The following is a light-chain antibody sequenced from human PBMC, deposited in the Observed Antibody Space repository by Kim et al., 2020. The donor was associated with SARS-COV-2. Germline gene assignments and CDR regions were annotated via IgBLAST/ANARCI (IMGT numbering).Light chain of an antibody. V-gene: IGLV2-23*01. Sequence: QSALTQPASVSGSPGQSITISCTGTSSDIGSYSLVSWYQQYPGEAPKLMIYEGSKRPSGVSPRFSGSKSGNTASLTISGLQAEDEADYYCCSHAGGGTMLLGGGTQLTVL. J-gene: IGLJ2*01. CDR1: SSDIGSYSL. CDR2: EGS. CDR3: CSHAGGGTML.